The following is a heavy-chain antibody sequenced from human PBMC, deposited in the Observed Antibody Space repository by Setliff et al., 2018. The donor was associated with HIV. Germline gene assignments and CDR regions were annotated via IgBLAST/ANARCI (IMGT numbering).Heavy chain of an antibody. J-gene: IGHJ5*02. CDR1: GVSTSSSTYY. CDR3: AKEGNSVDNWLDP. V-gene: IGHV4-39*07. D-gene: IGHD1-26*01. Sequence: SETLSLTCSVSGVSTSSSTYYWGWIRQPPGKGLEWIGYIYHTGKTYYNPSLQSRIIMSLDMSQNQFSLKLSSVTAADTAVYYCAKEGNSVDNWLDPWGPGTQVTVSS. CDR2: IYHTGKT.